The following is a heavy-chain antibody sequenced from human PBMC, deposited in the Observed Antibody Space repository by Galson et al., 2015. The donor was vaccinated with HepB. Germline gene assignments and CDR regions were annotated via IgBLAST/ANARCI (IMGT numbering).Heavy chain of an antibody. CDR3: ARTGDYDFWSGYLIDY. Sequence: PALVKPTQTLTLTCTVSGFSLSNARMGVSWIRQPPGKALEWLAHIFSNDEKSYSTSLKSRLTISKDTSKSQVVLTMTNMDPVDTATYYCARTGDYDFWSGYLIDYWGQGTLVTVSS. CDR2: IFSNDEK. V-gene: IGHV2-26*01. D-gene: IGHD3-3*01. J-gene: IGHJ4*02. CDR1: GFSLSNARMG.